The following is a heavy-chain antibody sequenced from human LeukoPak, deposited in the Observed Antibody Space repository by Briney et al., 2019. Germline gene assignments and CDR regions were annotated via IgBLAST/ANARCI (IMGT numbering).Heavy chain of an antibody. Sequence: GGSLRLSCAASGFTFNKYAMSWVRQAPGKGLEWVSAISDNGGDRKYADSVKGRFTISRDNSKNTLYLQMNSLRAKDTAIYYCGRDWKLDYWGQGTLVTVSS. V-gene: IGHV3-23*01. CDR1: GFTFNKYA. CDR2: ISDNGGDR. J-gene: IGHJ4*02. D-gene: IGHD1-1*01. CDR3: GRDWKLDY.